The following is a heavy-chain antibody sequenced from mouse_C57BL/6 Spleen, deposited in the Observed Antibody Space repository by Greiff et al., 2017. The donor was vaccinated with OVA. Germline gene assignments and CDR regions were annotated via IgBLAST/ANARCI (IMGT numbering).Heavy chain of an antibody. Sequence: QVHVKQPGAELVRPGSSVKLSCKASGYTFTSYWMDWVKQRPGQGLEWIGNIYPSDSETHYNQKFKDKATLTVDKSSSTAYMQLSSLTSEDSAVYYCAREDYYGSSLYWYFDVWGTGTTVTVSS. CDR3: AREDYYGSSLYWYFDV. CDR1: GYTFTSYW. V-gene: IGHV1-61*01. CDR2: IYPSDSET. D-gene: IGHD1-1*01. J-gene: IGHJ1*03.